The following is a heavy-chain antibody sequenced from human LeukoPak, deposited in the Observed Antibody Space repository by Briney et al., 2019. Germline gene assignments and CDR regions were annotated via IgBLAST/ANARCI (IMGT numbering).Heavy chain of an antibody. D-gene: IGHD3-10*01. CDR2: IYYSGST. CDR3: ARSAILWFGELLKREYYFDY. Sequence: PSETLSLTCTVSGGSISSSSYYWGWIRQPPGKGLEWIGSIYYSGSTYYNPSLKSRVTISVDTSKNQFSLKLSSVTAADTAVYYCARSAILWFGELLKREYYFDYWGQGTPVTVSS. CDR1: GGSISSSSYY. V-gene: IGHV4-39*01. J-gene: IGHJ4*02.